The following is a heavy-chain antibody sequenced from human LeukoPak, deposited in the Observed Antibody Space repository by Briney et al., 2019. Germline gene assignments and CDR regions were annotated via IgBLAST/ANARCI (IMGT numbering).Heavy chain of an antibody. CDR3: ARSLGSSGWYHDAFDI. Sequence: SSVNVSYKPSGRTCSSYVISGVRQAPGQGLEWMGGIIPIFGTANYAQKFQGRVTITADESTSTAYMELSSLRSEDTAVYYCARSLGSSGWYHDAFDIWGQGTMVTVSS. CDR2: IIPIFGTA. J-gene: IGHJ3*02. CDR1: GRTCSSYV. V-gene: IGHV1-69*13. D-gene: IGHD6-19*01.